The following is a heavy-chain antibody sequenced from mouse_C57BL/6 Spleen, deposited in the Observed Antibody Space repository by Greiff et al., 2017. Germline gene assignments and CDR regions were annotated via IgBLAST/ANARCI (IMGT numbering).Heavy chain of an antibody. CDR3: ARADWDGRYWYFDV. CDR2: IDPSDSYT. J-gene: IGHJ1*03. V-gene: IGHV1-59*01. Sequence: QVQLQQPGAELVRPGTSVKLSCKASGYTFTSYWMHWVKQRPGQGLEWIGVIDPSDSYTNYNQKFKGKATLTVDTSSSTAYMQLSSLTSEDSAVYYCARADWDGRYWYFDVWGTGTTVTVSS. CDR1: GYTFTSYW. D-gene: IGHD4-1*01.